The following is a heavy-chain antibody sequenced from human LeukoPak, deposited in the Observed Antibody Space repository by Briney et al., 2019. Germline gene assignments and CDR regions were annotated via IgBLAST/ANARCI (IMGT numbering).Heavy chain of an antibody. V-gene: IGHV4-59*01. D-gene: IGHD6-6*01. CDR3: ARRTLGSSSSFDY. J-gene: IGHJ4*02. Sequence: SETLSLTCTVSGGSISSYYWSWIRQPPGKGLEWIGYIYYSGSTNYNPSLKSRVTISVDTSKNQFSLKLSSVTAAGTAVYYCARRTLGSSSSFDYWGQGTLVTVSS. CDR1: GGSISSYY. CDR2: IYYSGST.